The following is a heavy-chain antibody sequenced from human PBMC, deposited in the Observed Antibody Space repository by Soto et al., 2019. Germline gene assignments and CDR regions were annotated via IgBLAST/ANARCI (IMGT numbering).Heavy chain of an antibody. J-gene: IGHJ5*02. D-gene: IGHD3-9*01. CDR3: AREYYDILTGYYNNWFDP. CDR1: GGSISSGGYY. V-gene: IGHV4-31*03. CDR2: IYYSGST. Sequence: SETLSLTCTVSGGSISSGGYYWSWIRQHPGKGLEWIGYIYYSGSTYYNPSLKSRVTISVDTSKNQFSLKLSSVTAADTAVYYCAREYYDILTGYYNNWFDPWGQGTLVTVSS.